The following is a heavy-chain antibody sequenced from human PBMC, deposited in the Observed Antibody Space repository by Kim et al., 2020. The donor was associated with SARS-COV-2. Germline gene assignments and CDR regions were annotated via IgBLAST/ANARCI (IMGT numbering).Heavy chain of an antibody. CDR3: AKGARLGRQRWDYYMDV. CDR2: ISGSGGST. Sequence: GGSLRLSCAASGFTFSSYAMSWVRQAPGKGLEWVSAISGSGGSTYYADSVKGRFTISRDNSKNTLYLQMNSLRAEDTAVYYWAKGARLGRQRWDYYMDVWGKGTTVTVSS. CDR1: GFTFSSYA. D-gene: IGHD5-18*01. J-gene: IGHJ6*03. V-gene: IGHV3-23*01.